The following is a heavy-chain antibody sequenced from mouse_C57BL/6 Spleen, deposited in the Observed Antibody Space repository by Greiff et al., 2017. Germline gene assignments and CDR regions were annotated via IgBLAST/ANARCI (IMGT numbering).Heavy chain of an antibody. J-gene: IGHJ2*01. V-gene: IGHV1-77*01. CDR1: GYTFTDYY. Sequence: QVHVKQSGAELVKPGASVKISCKASGYTFTDYYINWVKQRPGQGLEWIGKLGPGSGSTYYNEKFKGKATLTADKSSSTAYMQLSSLTSEDSAVYFCAREEGVIYYFDYWGQGTTLTVSS. CDR2: LGPGSGST. CDR3: AREEGVIYYFDY.